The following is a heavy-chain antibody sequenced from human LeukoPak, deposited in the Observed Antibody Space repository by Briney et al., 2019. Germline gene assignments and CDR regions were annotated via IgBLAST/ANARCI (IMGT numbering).Heavy chain of an antibody. D-gene: IGHD6-19*01. Sequence: PGGSLRLSCAASGFTFSSYSMNWVRQAPGKGLEWVSAISGSGGSTYYADSVKGRFTISRDNSKNTLYLQMNSLRAEDTAVYYCAKERAVAGTNPIDYWGQGTLVTVSS. J-gene: IGHJ4*02. CDR3: AKERAVAGTNPIDY. V-gene: IGHV3-23*01. CDR1: GFTFSSYS. CDR2: ISGSGGST.